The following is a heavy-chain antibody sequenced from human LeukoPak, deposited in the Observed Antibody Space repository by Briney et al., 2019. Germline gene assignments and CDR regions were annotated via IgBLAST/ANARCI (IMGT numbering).Heavy chain of an antibody. J-gene: IGHJ4*02. CDR3: ATPPRGAAAFDY. CDR1: GYTLTELS. V-gene: IGHV1-24*01. D-gene: IGHD6-13*01. CDR2: FDPEDGET. Sequence: ASVKVSFKVSGYTLTELSMHWLRQAPGKGIEWMGGFDPEDGETIYAQKFQGRVTMTEDTSTDTAYMELSSLRSEDTAVYYCATPPRGAAAFDYWGQGTLVTVSS.